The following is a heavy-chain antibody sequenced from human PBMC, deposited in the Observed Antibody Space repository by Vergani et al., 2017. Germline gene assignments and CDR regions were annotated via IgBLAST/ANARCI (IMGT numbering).Heavy chain of an antibody. CDR1: GYTFTNHI. D-gene: IGHD3-22*01. CDR2: INTKTGRS. J-gene: IGHJ4*02. CDR3: ARGDGSSGRKGDY. V-gene: IGHV7-4-1*02. Sequence: QVQLVQSGSELKKPGASVKVFCKASGYTFTNHILNWARQAPGQRPEWMGWINTKTGRSTYAPGFTGRFVFSFDTSGSTAHLQISGLRTDDTAIYYCARGDGSSGRKGDYWGQGTLVTVSS.